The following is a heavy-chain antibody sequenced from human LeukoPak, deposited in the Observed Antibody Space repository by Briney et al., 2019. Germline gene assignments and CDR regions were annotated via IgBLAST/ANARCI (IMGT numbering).Heavy chain of an antibody. V-gene: IGHV3-74*01. CDR2: INSDGSST. CDR3: ARDRRYQLLQNWFDP. J-gene: IGHJ5*02. D-gene: IGHD2-2*01. CDR1: GFTFSSYW. Sequence: GGSLRLSCAASGFTFSSYWMHWVRQAPGKGLVWVSRINSDGSSTSYADSVKGRFTISRDNAKNTLYLQMNSLRAEDTAVYYCARDRRYQLLQNWFDPWGQGTLVTVSS.